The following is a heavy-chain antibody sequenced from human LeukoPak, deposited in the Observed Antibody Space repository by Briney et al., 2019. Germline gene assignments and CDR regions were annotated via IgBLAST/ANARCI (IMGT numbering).Heavy chain of an antibody. Sequence: ASVKVSCKASGYTFTDYSMHWVRQAPGQGLEWMGWINPESGGTNYAQKFQGRITMTRDMSISTAYMELSSLRSDDTAVYYCAPASMTYDYWGQGALVTVSS. CDR3: APASMTYDY. CDR1: GYTFTDYS. CDR2: INPESGGT. J-gene: IGHJ4*02. V-gene: IGHV1-2*02. D-gene: IGHD2-15*01.